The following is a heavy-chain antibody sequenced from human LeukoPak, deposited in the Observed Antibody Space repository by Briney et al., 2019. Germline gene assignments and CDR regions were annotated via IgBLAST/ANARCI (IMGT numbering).Heavy chain of an antibody. CDR2: IRNEGSNK. Sequence: PGGSLRLSCAASGFTFSIYGMDWVRQAPGKGLEWVAVIRNEGSNKYYADSVKGRFTISRDNSKNTLYLQMNSLRAEDTAVYSCARASGPFDYWGQGTLVTVSS. CDR1: GFTFSIYG. J-gene: IGHJ4*02. V-gene: IGHV3-33*01. CDR3: ARASGPFDY. D-gene: IGHD3-10*01.